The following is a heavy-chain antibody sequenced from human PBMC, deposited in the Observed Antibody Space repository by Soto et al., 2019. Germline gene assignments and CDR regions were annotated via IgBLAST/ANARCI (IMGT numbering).Heavy chain of an antibody. CDR2: IYYSGST. J-gene: IGHJ5*02. CDR1: GGSISTSNYY. V-gene: IGHV4-39*01. D-gene: IGHD3-22*01. CDR3: ARPTYYDSSGYQSPQRFDP. Sequence: QLQLQESGPGLVKPSETLSLTCTVSGGSISTSNYYWGWIRQPPGKGLEWIGSIYYSGSTYYNPSLKSRVTISVDTSKNQFSLKLSSVTAADTAVYYCARPTYYDSSGYQSPQRFDPWGQGTLVTVSS.